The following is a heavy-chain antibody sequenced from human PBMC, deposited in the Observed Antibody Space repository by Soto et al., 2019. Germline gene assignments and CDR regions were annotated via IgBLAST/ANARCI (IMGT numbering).Heavy chain of an antibody. Sequence: SETLSLTCTVSGVSIDSNTYNWGWIRQPPGRGLEWIGSVYYSGTTFYNASLENRVTVSVDSSKNRFSLELSSVTAADTAVYYCAREKFFYASGGYLDDRAAFDFWGQGALVTVSS. J-gene: IGHJ4*02. V-gene: IGHV4-39*02. CDR3: AREKFFYASGGYLDDRAAFDF. CDR2: VYYSGTT. CDR1: GVSIDSNTYN. D-gene: IGHD3-10*01.